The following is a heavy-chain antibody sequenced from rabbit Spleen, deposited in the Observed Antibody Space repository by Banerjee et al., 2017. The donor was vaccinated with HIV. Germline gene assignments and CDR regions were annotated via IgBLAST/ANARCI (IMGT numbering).Heavy chain of an antibody. CDR1: GVSLSDKDV. CDR2: VNTITGKS. J-gene: IGHJ4*01. CDR3: ARDSGSGDYIDGYFSL. Sequence: QSLEESGGDLVKPEGSLTLTCKASGVSLSDKDVMCWVRQAPGKGLEWIACVNTITGKSVYASWAKGRFIMSRTSSTTVTLQMTSLTVADTATYFCARDSGSGDYIDGYFSLWGQGTLVTVS. D-gene: IGHD1-1*01. V-gene: IGHV1S40*01.